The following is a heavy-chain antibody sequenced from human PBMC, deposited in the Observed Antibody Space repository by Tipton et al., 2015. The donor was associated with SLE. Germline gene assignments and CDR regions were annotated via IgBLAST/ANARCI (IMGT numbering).Heavy chain of an antibody. D-gene: IGHD3-10*01. CDR2: IYSTGST. V-gene: IGHV4-39*01. CDR1: GGSISTSNYY. Sequence: TLSLTCTVSGGSISTSNYYWGWIRQPPGKGLEWIGNIYSTGSTKNNPSLNSRVTVSIDTSKNQFSLKLRSVTAADTAVYYCVRQESFRGYYFDNWGQGSLVTVSS. J-gene: IGHJ4*02. CDR3: VRQESFRGYYFDN.